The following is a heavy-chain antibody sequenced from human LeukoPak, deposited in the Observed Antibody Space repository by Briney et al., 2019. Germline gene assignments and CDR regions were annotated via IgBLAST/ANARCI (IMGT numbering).Heavy chain of an antibody. D-gene: IGHD6-13*01. CDR1: GYTFTGYY. CDR3: ARLSTLAAAARDY. J-gene: IGHJ4*02. Sequence: ASVRVSCKTSGYTFTGYYLHWVRQVPGQGPEWVGRIDPNSGGTNYAQKFQGRVTVTRDTSTTTVYMDLSGLRSDDTAVYYCARLSTLAAAARDYWGQGTLVTVSS. V-gene: IGHV1-2*06. CDR2: IDPNSGGT.